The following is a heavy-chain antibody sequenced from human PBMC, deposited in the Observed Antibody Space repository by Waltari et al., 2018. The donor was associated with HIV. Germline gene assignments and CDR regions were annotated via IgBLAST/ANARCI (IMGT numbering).Heavy chain of an antibody. CDR1: GGPISGGPYY. Sequence: QVQLQESGPGLVKPSQTLSLSCSVSGGPISGGPYYWSWIRQPAGKGLEWIGRISTRGSANYKYALRSRVTISIDTSSNQFSLKLNSVSAADTAVYFCAREYVAAAGYFYGLDVWGQGTTVTASS. V-gene: IGHV4-61*02. CDR3: AREYVAAAGYFYGLDV. D-gene: IGHD6-13*01. CDR2: ISTRGSA. J-gene: IGHJ6*02.